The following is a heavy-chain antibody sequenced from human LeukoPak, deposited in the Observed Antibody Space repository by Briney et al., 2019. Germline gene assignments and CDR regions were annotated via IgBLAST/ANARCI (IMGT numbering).Heavy chain of an antibody. CDR1: GVTFSSYA. Sequence: GGSLRLSCAASGVTFSSYAMNWVRQAPGKGLEWVSAISGSGSTTYYADSVKGRFTISRDNSKNPLFLQMNSLTAEDTAIYSCASPRLEYCSGGSCFDAFDIWGQGTMVTVSS. D-gene: IGHD2-15*01. V-gene: IGHV3-23*01. J-gene: IGHJ3*02. CDR2: ISGSGSTT. CDR3: ASPRLEYCSGGSCFDAFDI.